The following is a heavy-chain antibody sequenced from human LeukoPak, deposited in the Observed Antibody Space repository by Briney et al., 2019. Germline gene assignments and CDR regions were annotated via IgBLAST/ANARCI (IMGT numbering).Heavy chain of an antibody. Sequence: ASVKVSCKASGCTFTGYYMHWVRQAPGQGLEWMGWINPNSGGTNYAQKFQGRVTMTRDTSISTAYMELSRLRSDDTAVYYCARDPDGENWFDPWGQGTLVTVSS. D-gene: IGHD1-14*01. J-gene: IGHJ5*02. CDR3: ARDPDGENWFDP. CDR2: INPNSGGT. CDR1: GCTFTGYY. V-gene: IGHV1-2*02.